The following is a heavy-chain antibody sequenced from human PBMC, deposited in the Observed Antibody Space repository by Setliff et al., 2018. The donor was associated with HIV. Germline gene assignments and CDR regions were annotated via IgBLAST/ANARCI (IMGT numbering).Heavy chain of an antibody. V-gene: IGHV4-39*01. Sequence: KASETLSLTCIVSGGSISSDYYWGWIRQPPGKGPEWIGSHYFSGSTSYSDTTYYSPSLKSRVTISVDTSKNQLSLEMRSVTAADTAVYYCARQALGTRIFGVLDAFDIWGQGTMVTVSS. D-gene: IGHD3-3*02. J-gene: IGHJ3*02. CDR2: HYFSGST. CDR3: ARQALGTRIFGVLDAFDI. CDR1: GGSISSDYY.